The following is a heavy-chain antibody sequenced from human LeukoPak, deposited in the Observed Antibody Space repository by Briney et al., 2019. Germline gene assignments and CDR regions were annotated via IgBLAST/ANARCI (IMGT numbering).Heavy chain of an antibody. Sequence: SETLSLTCTVSGGSISSYYWSWIRQPPGKGLEWIGYIYYSGSTNYNPSLKSRVTISVDTSKNQFSLKLSSVTAADTAVYYCARVAAAGTGGLYFDYWGRGTLVTVSS. CDR1: GGSISSYY. D-gene: IGHD6-13*01. J-gene: IGHJ4*02. CDR2: IYYSGST. CDR3: ARVAAAGTGGLYFDY. V-gene: IGHV4-59*01.